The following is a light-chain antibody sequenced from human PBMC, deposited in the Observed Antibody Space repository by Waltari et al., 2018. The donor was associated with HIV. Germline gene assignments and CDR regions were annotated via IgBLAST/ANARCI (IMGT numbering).Light chain of an antibody. J-gene: IGLJ2*01. CDR3: QAWDSNTVI. CDR2: QDL. V-gene: IGLV3-1*01. Sequence: SYELTQPPSVSVSPGQTASITCSGHKLGDKYACWFQQKPGQSPVLVIYQDLKRPSGIPERFFGSNSGNTATLTISGTQAMDAADYYCQAWDSNTVIFGGGTKLTVL. CDR1: KLGDKY.